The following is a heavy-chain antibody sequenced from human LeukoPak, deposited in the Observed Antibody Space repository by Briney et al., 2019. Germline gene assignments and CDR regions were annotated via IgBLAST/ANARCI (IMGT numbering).Heavy chain of an antibody. CDR2: ISSGGST. CDR3: AKDTYSTSPYYFDY. D-gene: IGHD1-26*01. CDR1: GFTFNNHA. J-gene: IGHJ4*02. V-gene: IGHV3-23*01. Sequence: GGSLRLSCAAAGFTFNNHAMSWVRQAPGKGLKWVSGISSGGSTYYADSVKRRFTISRDNSKNTLYLQMNSLRAEDTAVYYCAKDTYSTSPYYFDYWGQGTLVTVSS.